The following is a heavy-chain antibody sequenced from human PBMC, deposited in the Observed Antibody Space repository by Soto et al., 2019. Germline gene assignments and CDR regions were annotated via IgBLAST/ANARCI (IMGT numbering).Heavy chain of an antibody. D-gene: IGHD5-12*01. J-gene: IGHJ4*02. CDR2: IIPIFGTA. CDR1: GGTFSSYA. V-gene: IGHV1-69*13. Sequence: SVKVSCKASGGTFSSYAISWVRQAPGQGLEWMGGIIPIFGTANYAQKFQGRVTITADESTSTAYMELSSLRSEDTAVYYCARGPQMATITRLPDYWGQGTLVTVSS. CDR3: ARGPQMATITRLPDY.